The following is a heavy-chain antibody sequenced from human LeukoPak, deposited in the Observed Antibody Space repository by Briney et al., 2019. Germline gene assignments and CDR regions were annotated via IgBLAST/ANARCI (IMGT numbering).Heavy chain of an antibody. CDR3: ARHDSNYVGYFDN. J-gene: IGHJ4*02. CDR1: GGSISGFS. CDR2: VFASGNT. D-gene: IGHD1-7*01. Sequence: SETLSLTCTVSGGSISGFSWNWIRQPAGKGLEWIGRVFASGNTKFNPALQTRVTISVDTSKNQFSLKLSSVTAADTAVYYCARHDSNYVGYFDNWGQGTLVTVAS. V-gene: IGHV4-59*08.